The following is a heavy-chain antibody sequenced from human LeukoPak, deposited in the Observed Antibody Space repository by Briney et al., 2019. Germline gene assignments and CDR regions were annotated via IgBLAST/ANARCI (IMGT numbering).Heavy chain of an antibody. CDR1: GGSIIGNSTDY. V-gene: IGHV4-39*01. J-gene: IGHJ3*02. CDR2: IHHSGGT. Sequence: SETLSLTCNVSGGSIIGNSTDYWGWVRQPPGKGLEWIATIHHSGGTYRNPSLKGRVTISVDTSKNQFSLKLSSVTAADTAVYYCARHKWRRDGSQHAFDIWGQGTMVTVSS. CDR3: ARHKWRRDGSQHAFDI. D-gene: IGHD5-24*01.